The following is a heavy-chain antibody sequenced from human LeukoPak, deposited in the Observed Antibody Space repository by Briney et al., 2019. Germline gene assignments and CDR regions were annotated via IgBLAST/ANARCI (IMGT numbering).Heavy chain of an antibody. CDR2: INGGGGNT. CDR3: AKDVQYQLLCGLDY. J-gene: IGHJ4*02. D-gene: IGHD2-2*01. CDR1: GFTFNSYV. V-gene: IGHV3-23*01. Sequence: QAGGSLRLSCAASGFTFNSYVMSWVRQAPGKGLEWVSAINGGGGNTYYADSVKGRFTISRDNSKNMVYLQMNSLRADDTAVYYCAKDVQYQLLCGLDYWGQGTLVTVSS.